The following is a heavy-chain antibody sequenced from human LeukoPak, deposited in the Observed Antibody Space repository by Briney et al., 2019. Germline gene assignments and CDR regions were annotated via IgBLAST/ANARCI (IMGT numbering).Heavy chain of an antibody. CDR3: AKARGITMIVEADLDY. CDR1: GFTFSSYA. V-gene: IGHV3-23*01. J-gene: IGHJ4*02. D-gene: IGHD3-22*01. Sequence: GGSLRLSCAASGFTFSSYAMSWVRQAPGKGLEWVSAISGSGGSTYYADSVKGRFTISRDNSKNTLYLQMNSLRAEDTAVYYCAKARGITMIVEADLDYWGQGTLVTVSS. CDR2: ISGSGGST.